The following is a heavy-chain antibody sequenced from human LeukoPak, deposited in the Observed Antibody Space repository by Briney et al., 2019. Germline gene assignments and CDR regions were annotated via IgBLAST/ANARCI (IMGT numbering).Heavy chain of an antibody. J-gene: IGHJ4*02. V-gene: IGHV1-2*02. Sequence: ASVKVSCKASGYTFTGYYIHWVRQAPGQGLEWMGWINPHSGGTNYAQKFQGGVTMTRDTSITTAYMELSSLRSDDTAVYYCAKHPSGYYYDHFDYWGQGTLVTVSS. CDR2: INPHSGGT. CDR3: AKHPSGYYYDHFDY. D-gene: IGHD3-22*01. CDR1: GYTFTGYY.